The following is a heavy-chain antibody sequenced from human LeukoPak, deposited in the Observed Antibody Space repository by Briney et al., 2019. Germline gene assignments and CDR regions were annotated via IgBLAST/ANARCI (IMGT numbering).Heavy chain of an antibody. J-gene: IGHJ4*02. CDR3: AKGRGYNYVSPLDY. V-gene: IGHV3-30*18. Sequence: GGSLRLSCEASGFTFNSYAMHWIRQAPGKGLEWVAVISYDGSNKYYADSVKGRFTISRDNSKNTLYLQMNSLRAEDTAVYYCAKGRGYNYVSPLDYWGQGTLVTVSS. CDR2: ISYDGSNK. CDR1: GFTFNSYA. D-gene: IGHD5-24*01.